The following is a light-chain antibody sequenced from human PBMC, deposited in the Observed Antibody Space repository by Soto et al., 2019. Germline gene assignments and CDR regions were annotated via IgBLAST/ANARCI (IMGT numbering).Light chain of an antibody. Sequence: DIHITYSPSTLSSSLVDRVTITCRASQSISDWLAWYQQKPGKAPKLLIYDASGLESGVPSRFSGSGSGTEFTLTISSLQPDDFATYYCQHYNSYSEAFGQGTKVDIK. CDR3: QHYNSYSEA. CDR2: DAS. J-gene: IGKJ1*01. CDR1: QSISDW. V-gene: IGKV1-5*01.